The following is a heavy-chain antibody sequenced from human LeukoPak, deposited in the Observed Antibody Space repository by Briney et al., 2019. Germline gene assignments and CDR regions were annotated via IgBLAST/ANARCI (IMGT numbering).Heavy chain of an antibody. D-gene: IGHD1-26*01. V-gene: IGHV3-21*01. CDR1: GFTFSSYS. Sequence: GGSLRLPCAASGFTFSSYSMNWVRQAPGKGLEWVSSISSSSSYIYYADSVKGRFTISRDNAENSLYLQMNSLRAEDTAVYYCARWEDQTSRDYWGQGTLVTVSS. CDR3: ARWEDQTSRDY. J-gene: IGHJ4*02. CDR2: ISSSSSYI.